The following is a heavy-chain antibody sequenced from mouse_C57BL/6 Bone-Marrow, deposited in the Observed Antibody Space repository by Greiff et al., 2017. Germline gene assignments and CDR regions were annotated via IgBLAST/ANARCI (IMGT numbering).Heavy chain of an antibody. CDR2: ISSGGSYT. CDR1: GFTFSSSG. CDR3: ARQGYYAMDY. V-gene: IGHV5-6*01. Sequence: EVKLMESGGDLVKPGGSLKLSCAASGFTFSSSGMSWVRQTPDKRLEWVATISSGGSYTYYPDSVKGRFTIFRDNAKNTLYLQMSSLKSEDTAMYYCARQGYYAMDYWGQGTSVTVSS. J-gene: IGHJ4*01.